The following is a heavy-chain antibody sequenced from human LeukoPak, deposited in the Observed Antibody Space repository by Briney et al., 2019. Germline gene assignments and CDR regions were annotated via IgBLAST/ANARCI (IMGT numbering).Heavy chain of an antibody. CDR2: INPNSGGT. D-gene: IGHD5-18*01. CDR1: GYTFTGYY. Sequence: GASVKVSCKASGYTFTGYYMHWVRQAPGQGLEWMGWINPNSGGTNYAQKFQGRVTMTRDTSISTAYMELSRLRSDDTAVYYCARAAFGGTAINNWFDPWGQGTLVTVSS. V-gene: IGHV1-2*02. CDR3: ARAAFGGTAINNWFDP. J-gene: IGHJ5*02.